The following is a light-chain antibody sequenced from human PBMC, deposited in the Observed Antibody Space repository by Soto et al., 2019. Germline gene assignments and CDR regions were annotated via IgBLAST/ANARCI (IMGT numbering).Light chain of an antibody. CDR2: EVH. V-gene: IGLV2-14*01. CDR3: SSYTTSYSWV. CDR1: SSDIGAYNF. J-gene: IGLJ3*02. Sequence: QSALTQPASVSGSPGQSITISCTGTSSDIGAYNFVSWYQQHPGKAPKLTLYEVHNRPSGVSDRFSGSKSANTASLTISGLQAEDEADYYCSSYTTSYSWVFGGGTSSPS.